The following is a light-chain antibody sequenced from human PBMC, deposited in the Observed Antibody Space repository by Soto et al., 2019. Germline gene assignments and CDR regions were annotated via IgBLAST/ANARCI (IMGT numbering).Light chain of an antibody. Sequence: EIVMTRSPATLSVSPGGRATLSCRASQSVSSNLAWYQQKPGQAPRLLIYGASTRATGIPARFSGSGSGTEFTLTISSLQSEDFAVYYCQQYNNWPGGFG. CDR2: GAS. V-gene: IGKV3-15*01. CDR3: QQYNNWPGG. J-gene: IGKJ1*01. CDR1: QSVSSN.